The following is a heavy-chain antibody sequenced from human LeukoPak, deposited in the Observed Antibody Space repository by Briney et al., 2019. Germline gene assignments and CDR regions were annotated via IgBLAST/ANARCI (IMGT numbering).Heavy chain of an antibody. J-gene: IGHJ4*02. CDR2: ISYDGSNK. Sequence: GGSLRLSCAASGCTFSSYGMHWVRQAPGRGLEWVAVISYDGSNKYYADSVKGRFTISRDNSKNTLYLQMNSLRAEDTAVYYCANHMTTVTPFDYWGQGTLVTVSS. CDR3: ANHMTTVTPFDY. V-gene: IGHV3-30*18. CDR1: GCTFSSYG. D-gene: IGHD4-17*01.